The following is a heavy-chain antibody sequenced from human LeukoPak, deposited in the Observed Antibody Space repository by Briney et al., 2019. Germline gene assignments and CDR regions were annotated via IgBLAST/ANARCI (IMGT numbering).Heavy chain of an antibody. CDR2: MNPNSGHT. CDR3: ARSIVGVRKRNDY. J-gene: IGHJ4*02. CDR1: GYTFTSYD. D-gene: IGHD1-26*01. Sequence: VSVKVSCKASGYTFTSYDIIWVRQASGQGLEWMGWMNPNSGHTGYAQKFQGRVTMSRTTSIRRAYMELTSLTSEDSAVYYCARSIVGVRKRNDYWGQGTLVSVSS. V-gene: IGHV1-8*01.